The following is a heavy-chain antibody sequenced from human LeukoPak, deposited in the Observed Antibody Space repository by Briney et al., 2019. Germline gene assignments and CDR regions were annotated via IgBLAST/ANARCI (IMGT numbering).Heavy chain of an antibody. CDR3: AREYDYGSGSWAY. Sequence: SETLSLTCTVSGYSISSGHYWGWIRQPPGKGLEWIGSFYHSGSTYYNPSLKSRVTISLATSKNQFSLKLSSVTAADTAVYYCAREYDYGSGSWAYWGQGTLVTVSS. V-gene: IGHV4-38-2*02. CDR2: FYHSGST. D-gene: IGHD3-10*01. J-gene: IGHJ4*02. CDR1: GYSISSGHY.